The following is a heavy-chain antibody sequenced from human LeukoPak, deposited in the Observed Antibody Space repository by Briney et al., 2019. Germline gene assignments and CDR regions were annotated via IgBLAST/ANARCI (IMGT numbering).Heavy chain of an antibody. CDR3: ARGSDYGDYGYFDL. D-gene: IGHD4-17*01. V-gene: IGHV3-53*01. J-gene: IGHJ2*01. Sequence: GGTLRLSCAASGFTVSSNYMSWVRQAPGKGLEWVSVICSGGSTYYADSVKGRFTISRDNSKNTLYLQMNSLRAEDTAVYYCARGSDYGDYGYFDLWGRGTLVTVSS. CDR2: ICSGGST. CDR1: GFTVSSNY.